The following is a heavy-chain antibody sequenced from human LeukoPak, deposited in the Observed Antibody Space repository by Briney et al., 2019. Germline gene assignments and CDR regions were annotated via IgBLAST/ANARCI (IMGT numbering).Heavy chain of an antibody. V-gene: IGHV1-8*01. CDR1: GYTFTSYD. CDR2: MNPNSGNT. J-gene: IGHJ4*02. CDR3: ARGRTVRIAAAAYPLGY. Sequence: ASVKVSCKASGYTFTSYDINWVRQASGQGLEWMGWMNPNSGNTGYAQKFQGRVTMTRNTSISTAYMELSSLRSEDTAVYYCARGRTVRIAAAAYPLGYWGQGTLVNVSS. D-gene: IGHD6-13*01.